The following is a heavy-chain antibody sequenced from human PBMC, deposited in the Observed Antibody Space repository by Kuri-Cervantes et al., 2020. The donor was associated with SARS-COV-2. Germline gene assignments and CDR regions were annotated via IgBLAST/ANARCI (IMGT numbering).Heavy chain of an antibody. CDR1: GFIFSTSG. J-gene: IGHJ6*02. Sequence: GESLKISCAASGFIFSTSGMHWVRQAPGKGLEWVALISYDGGNTYYADSAQGRFTISRDNSEETLYLEMERLRVEDTAVYYCARDVYDSWRHEYHGMDVWGQGTTVTVSS. CDR2: ISYDGGNT. CDR3: ARDVYDSWRHEYHGMDV. V-gene: IGHV3-30*03. D-gene: IGHD3-3*01.